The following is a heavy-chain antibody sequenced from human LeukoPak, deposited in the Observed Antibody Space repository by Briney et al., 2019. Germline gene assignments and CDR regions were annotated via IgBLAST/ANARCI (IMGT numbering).Heavy chain of an antibody. CDR3: ARVQTYGDYVWFDP. CDR1: GFTVSSNY. CDR2: IYSGGST. V-gene: IGHV3-53*01. Sequence: GGPLRLSCAASGFTVSSNYMSWVRQAPGKGLEWVSVIYSGGSTYYADSVKGRFTISRDNSKNTLYLQMNSLRAEDTAVYYCARVQTYGDYVWFDPWGQGTLVTVSS. D-gene: IGHD4-17*01. J-gene: IGHJ5*02.